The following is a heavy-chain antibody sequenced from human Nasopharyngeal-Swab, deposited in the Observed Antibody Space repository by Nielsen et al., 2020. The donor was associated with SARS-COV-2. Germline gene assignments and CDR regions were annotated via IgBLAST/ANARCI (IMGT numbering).Heavy chain of an antibody. D-gene: IGHD2-2*01. CDR3: ARGYCSSTSCYYFDY. CDR1: AYTFTSYC. V-gene: IGHV1-18*04. CDR2: ISAYNGNT. Sequence: ALVKVSCKASAYTFTSYCISWVRQAPGQGLEWMGWISAYNGNTNYAQKLQGRVTMTTDTSTSTAYMELRSLRSDDTAVYYCARGYCSSTSCYYFDYWGQGTLVTVSS. J-gene: IGHJ4*02.